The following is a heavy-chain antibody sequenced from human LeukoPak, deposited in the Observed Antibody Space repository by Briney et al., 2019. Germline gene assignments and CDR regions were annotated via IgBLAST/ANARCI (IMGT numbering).Heavy chain of an antibody. J-gene: IGHJ6*02. CDR2: IYYSGST. V-gene: IGHV4-59*01. CDR1: GGSISSYY. D-gene: IGHD3-10*01. Sequence: SETLSLTCTVSGGSISSYYWSWIRQPPGKGLEWIGYIYYSGSTNYNPSLKSRVTISVDTSKNQFSLKLSSVTAADTAVYYCARVPYYYYGMDVWGQGTTVTVSS. CDR3: ARVPYYYYGMDV.